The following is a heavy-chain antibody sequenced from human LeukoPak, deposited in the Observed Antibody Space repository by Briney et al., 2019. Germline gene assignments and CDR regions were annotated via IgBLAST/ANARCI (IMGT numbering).Heavy chain of an antibody. J-gene: IGHJ4*02. CDR2: IYSSGTA. V-gene: IGHV4-59*01. D-gene: IGHD1-26*01. CDR3: ARGLRVGNTGYYFDY. CDR1: GGSISSYY. Sequence: SETLSLTCTVSGGSISSYYWSWIRQPPGKGLEWIGYIYSSGTASYNASLKSRVTMSVDTSQNQVSLNLKSVTAADTAVYYCARGLRVGNTGYYFDYWGQGTLATVSS.